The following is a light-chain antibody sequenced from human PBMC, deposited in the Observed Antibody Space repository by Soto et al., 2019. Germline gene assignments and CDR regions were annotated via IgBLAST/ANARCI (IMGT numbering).Light chain of an antibody. V-gene: IGKV3-20*01. CDR3: QQYGSSPLT. J-gene: IGKJ1*01. Sequence: EIVLTQSPGILSLSPGERATLSCSASQSVSNDFLAWYQQKPGQAPRLLIYGASSRATGIPDRFSGSGSRTDFTLTISRLEPEDFAVYYCQQYGSSPLTFGQGTKVDIK. CDR1: QSVSNDF. CDR2: GAS.